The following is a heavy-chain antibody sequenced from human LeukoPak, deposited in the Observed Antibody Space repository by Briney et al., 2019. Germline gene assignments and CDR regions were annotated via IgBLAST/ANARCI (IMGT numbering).Heavy chain of an antibody. CDR2: INPSGGST. CDR3: AREMVRGNWFDP. V-gene: IGHV1-46*01. CDR1: GYTFTSYY. Sequence: GASVKLSCKASGYTFTSYYMHWVRQGPGQGLEWMGIINPSGGSTSYAQKFQGRVTMTRDTSTSTVYMELSSLRSEDTAVYYCAREMVRGNWFDPWGQGTLVTVSS. J-gene: IGHJ5*02. D-gene: IGHD3-10*01.